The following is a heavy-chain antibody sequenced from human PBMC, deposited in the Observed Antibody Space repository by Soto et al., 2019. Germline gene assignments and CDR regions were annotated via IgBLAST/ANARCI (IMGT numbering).Heavy chain of an antibody. V-gene: IGHV1-3*01. CDR3: ARQSTITFDY. CDR1: GCSFTNFP. J-gene: IGHJ4*02. CDR2: INGGNGNT. Sequence: ASVKVSCKASGCSFTNFPINWVRQAPGQRLEWMGWINGGNGNTQYSQKFQGRVIISRDTSASTAYMELGSLRSEDTAVYYCARQSTITFDYWGLGTLVTVSS. D-gene: IGHD1-20*01.